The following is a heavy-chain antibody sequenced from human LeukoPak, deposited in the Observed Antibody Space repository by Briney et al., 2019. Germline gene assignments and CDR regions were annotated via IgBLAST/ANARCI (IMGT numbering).Heavy chain of an antibody. CDR3: ARHPYYYGSGSYLYGMDV. D-gene: IGHD3-10*01. Sequence: GESLKISCKGSGYSFTSYWIGWVRQMPGKGLEWMGIIYPGDSDTRYSPSFQGQVTISADKSIRTAYLQWSSLKASDTAMYYCARHPYYYGSGSYLYGMDVWGQGTTVTVSS. CDR1: GYSFTSYW. CDR2: IYPGDSDT. V-gene: IGHV5-51*01. J-gene: IGHJ6*02.